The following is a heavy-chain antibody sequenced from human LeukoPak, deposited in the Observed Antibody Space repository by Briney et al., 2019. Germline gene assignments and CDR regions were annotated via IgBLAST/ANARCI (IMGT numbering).Heavy chain of an antibody. J-gene: IGHJ6*02. Sequence: GGSLRLSCAASGFTFSNAWMSWVRQAPGKGLEWVGRIKSKTDGGTTDYAAPVKGRFTISRDDSKNTLYLQMNSLKTEDTAVYYCTTEGALVRGVIILNPYYYYGMDVWGQGTTVTVSS. CDR1: GFTFSNAW. CDR2: IKSKTDGGTT. D-gene: IGHD3-10*01. V-gene: IGHV3-15*01. CDR3: TTEGALVRGVIILNPYYYYGMDV.